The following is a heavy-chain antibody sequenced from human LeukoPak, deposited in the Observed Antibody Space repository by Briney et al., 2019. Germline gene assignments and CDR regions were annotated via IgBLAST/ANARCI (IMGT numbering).Heavy chain of an antibody. Sequence: SETLSLTCAVYGGSFSGYYWSWIRQPPGKGLEWIGEINHSGRTNYNPSLKSRVTISVDTSKNQFSLKLSSVTAADTAVYYCARGRITTSRGLFYWGQGTLVTVSS. D-gene: IGHD3-3*01. CDR2: INHSGRT. CDR1: GGSFSGYY. V-gene: IGHV4-34*01. J-gene: IGHJ4*02. CDR3: ARGRITTSRGLFY.